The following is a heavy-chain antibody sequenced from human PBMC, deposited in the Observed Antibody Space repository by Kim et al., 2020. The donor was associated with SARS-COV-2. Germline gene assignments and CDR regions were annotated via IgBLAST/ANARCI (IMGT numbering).Heavy chain of an antibody. Sequence: GGSLRLSCAASGFTFSSYSMNWVRQAPGKGLEWVSSISSSSSYIYYADSVKGRFTISRDNAKNSLYLQMNSLRAEDTAVYYCARPFYCSSTSCYRGTAFDIWGQGTMVTVSS. CDR2: ISSSSSYI. V-gene: IGHV3-21*01. CDR3: ARPFYCSSTSCYRGTAFDI. D-gene: IGHD2-2*02. J-gene: IGHJ3*02. CDR1: GFTFSSYS.